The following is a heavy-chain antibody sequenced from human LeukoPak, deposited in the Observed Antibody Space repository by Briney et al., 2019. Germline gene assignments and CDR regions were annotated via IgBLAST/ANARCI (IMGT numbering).Heavy chain of an antibody. V-gene: IGHV3-30*04. CDR2: ISYDGSNK. J-gene: IGHJ6*02. Sequence: GGSLRLSCAASGFTFSSYAMHWVRQAPGKGLEWVAVISYDGSNKYYADSAKGRFTISRDNSKNTLYLQMNSLRAEDTAVYYCARGRRYYGSETLYGMDVWGQGTTVTVSS. CDR3: ARGRRYYGSETLYGMDV. D-gene: IGHD3-10*01. CDR1: GFTFSSYA.